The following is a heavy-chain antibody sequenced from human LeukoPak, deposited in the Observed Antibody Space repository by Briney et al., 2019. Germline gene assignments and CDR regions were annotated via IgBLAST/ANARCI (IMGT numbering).Heavy chain of an antibody. Sequence: TSETLSLTCTVSGASISRYYWSWVRQPPGKGLEWIGYIYHSGDTNYNPSLKSRATISLDTPKNQFSLNLISVTAADTAVYYCARDRWLDFWGPGTLVTVSS. CDR1: GASISRYY. CDR3: ARDRWLDF. D-gene: IGHD2-15*01. CDR2: IYHSGDT. V-gene: IGHV4-59*01. J-gene: IGHJ4*02.